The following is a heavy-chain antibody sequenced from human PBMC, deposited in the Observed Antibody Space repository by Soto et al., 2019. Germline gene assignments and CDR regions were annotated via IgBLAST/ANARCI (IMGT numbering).Heavy chain of an antibody. CDR3: AKDKGVFNWATSYFDY. CDR1: QFTFRSYA. Sequence: GGSLRLSCATSQFTFRSYAMHWVRQAPGKGLEWVALTSYDGNNEYYTDSVKGRFTISRDNSKNTLFLQMNSPRPEDTAVYYCAKDKGVFNWATSYFDYWGQGALVTVSS. D-gene: IGHD1-1*01. J-gene: IGHJ4*02. V-gene: IGHV3-30*18. CDR2: TSYDGNNE.